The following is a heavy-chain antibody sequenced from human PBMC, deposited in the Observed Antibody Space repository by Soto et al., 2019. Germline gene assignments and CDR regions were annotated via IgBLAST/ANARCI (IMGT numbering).Heavy chain of an antibody. J-gene: IGHJ3*02. V-gene: IGHV2-5*02. Sequence: QITLKESGPTLVKPTQTLTLTCTFSGFSLNTREVGVGWIRQPPGKALEWLALIYWDDDKRYSPSLKSRLTITTDTSXNQXVXXMTNMDPVDTATYYCAHRQGSYYYDSSGAAGAFDIWGQGTMVTVFS. CDR3: AHRQGSYYYDSSGAAGAFDI. D-gene: IGHD3-22*01. CDR2: IYWDDDK. CDR1: GFSLNTREVG.